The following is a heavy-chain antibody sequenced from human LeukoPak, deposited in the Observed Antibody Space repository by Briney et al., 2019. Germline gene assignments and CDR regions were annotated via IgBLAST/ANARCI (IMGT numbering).Heavy chain of an antibody. D-gene: IGHD3-22*01. V-gene: IGHV1-46*01. Sequence: GASVKVSCKASGYTFTTYYMHWVRQAPGQGLEWMGIINPSGGSTTYAQKFQGRVTMTRDTSTSTVYLELSSLRSEDTAVYYCAREPSSGYSHFDYWGQGTLVTVSS. J-gene: IGHJ4*02. CDR3: AREPSSGYSHFDY. CDR2: INPSGGST. CDR1: GYTFTTYY.